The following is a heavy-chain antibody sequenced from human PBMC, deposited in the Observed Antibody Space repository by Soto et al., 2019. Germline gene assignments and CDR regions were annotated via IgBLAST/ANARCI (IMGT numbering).Heavy chain of an antibody. D-gene: IGHD2-15*01. Sequence: EVQLVESGGGLVKPGGSLRLSCAASGFTFSSYSMNWVRQAPGKGLEWVSSISSSSSYIYYADSVKGRFTISRDNATNSLSLQMNSLRDEGTAVYYCARDLVYCSGGSCSQDYWGQGTLVTVSS. CDR1: GFTFSSYS. V-gene: IGHV3-21*01. J-gene: IGHJ4*02. CDR2: ISSSSSYI. CDR3: ARDLVYCSGGSCSQDY.